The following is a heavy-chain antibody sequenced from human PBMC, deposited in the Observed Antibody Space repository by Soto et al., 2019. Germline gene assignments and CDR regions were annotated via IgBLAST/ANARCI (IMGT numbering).Heavy chain of an antibody. D-gene: IGHD2-8*02. CDR1: GGSISSGDYY. J-gene: IGHJ4*02. V-gene: IGHV4-30-4*01. CDR2: IYYSGST. CDR3: ARDKITGLFDY. Sequence: TLSLTCTVSGGSISSGDYYWSWIRQPPGKGLEWIGYIYYSGSTYYNPSLKSRVTISLDTSKNQFSLKLTSVTAADTAVYYCARDKITGLFDYWGQGTLLTVSS.